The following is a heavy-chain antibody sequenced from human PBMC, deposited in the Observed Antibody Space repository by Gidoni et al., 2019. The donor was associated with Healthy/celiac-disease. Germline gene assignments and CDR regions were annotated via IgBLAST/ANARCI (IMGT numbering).Heavy chain of an antibody. CDR2: ISSSSSYI. J-gene: IGHJ4*02. D-gene: IGHD2-15*01. Sequence: EVQLVESGGGLVKPGGSLRPSCAASGFPFSSYSMNWVRQAPGKGLEWVSSISSSSSYIYYADSVKGRFTISRDNAKNSLYLQMNSLRAEDTAVYYCARTPRTLHSHWGQGTLVTVSS. CDR3: ARTPRTLHSH. CDR1: GFPFSSYS. V-gene: IGHV3-21*01.